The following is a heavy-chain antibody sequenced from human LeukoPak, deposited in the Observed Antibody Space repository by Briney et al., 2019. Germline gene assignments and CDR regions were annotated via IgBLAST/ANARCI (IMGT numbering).Heavy chain of an antibody. CDR2: IYNSGSA. CDR1: GGSISSESYS. D-gene: IGHD3-10*01. V-gene: IGHV4-30-2*01. J-gene: IGHJ5*02. CDR3: AREVNYYGSGSYAWFDP. Sequence: NPSETLSLTCTVSGGSISSESYSWSWIRQPPGQGLEWIGYIYNSGSAYYNPSLNSRVALSIDWSKNQFSLRLSSLTAADTAVYYCAREVNYYGSGSYAWFDPWGQGTLVTVSS.